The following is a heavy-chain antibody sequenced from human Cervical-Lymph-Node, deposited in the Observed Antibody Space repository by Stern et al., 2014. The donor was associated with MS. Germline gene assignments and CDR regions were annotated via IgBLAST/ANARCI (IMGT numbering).Heavy chain of an antibody. J-gene: IGHJ4*02. D-gene: IGHD3-10*01. CDR1: GHPLSELA. CDR2: FDPKDGET. CDR3: ATDRGVK. V-gene: IGHV1-24*01. Sequence: VQLLESGAEVKKPGASVTVSCNVSGHPLSELAIHWLRQLPTSGLEWLGQFDPKDGETVYAQRLQGRLTMTEDTTTGTAYMTLTALTSDDTAVYYCATDRGVKWCPGTLVAVSS.